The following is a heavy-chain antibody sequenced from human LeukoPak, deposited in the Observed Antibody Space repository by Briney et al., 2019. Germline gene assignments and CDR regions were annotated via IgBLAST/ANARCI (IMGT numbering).Heavy chain of an antibody. CDR2: INTNTGNP. J-gene: IGHJ4*02. CDR1: EYTFTSCA. CDR3: TRQGPGYCGSTSCYGVDY. D-gene: IGHD2-2*01. Sequence: ASVKVSCKASEYTFTSCAMNWVRQAPGQGLEWMGWINTNTGNPTYAQGFTGRFVFSLDTSVSTAYLQISSLKAEDTAVYYCTRQGPGYCGSTSCYGVDYWGQGTLVTVSS. V-gene: IGHV7-4-1*02.